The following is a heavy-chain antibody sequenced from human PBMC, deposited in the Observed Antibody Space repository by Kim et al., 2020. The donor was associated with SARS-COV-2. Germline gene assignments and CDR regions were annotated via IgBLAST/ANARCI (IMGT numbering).Heavy chain of an antibody. CDR1: GFTFSSYA. J-gene: IGHJ4*02. Sequence: GGSLRLSCAASGFTFSSYAMSWVRQAPGKGLEWVSGISGSGGTTYYADSVKGRFTISRDNSKNTLYLQMSSLRAEDTAVYYCAKSPGWRSPKLYYFDYWGQGTLVTVSS. CDR2: ISGSGGTT. CDR3: AKSPGWRSPKLYYFDY. V-gene: IGHV3-23*01. D-gene: IGHD3-3*01.